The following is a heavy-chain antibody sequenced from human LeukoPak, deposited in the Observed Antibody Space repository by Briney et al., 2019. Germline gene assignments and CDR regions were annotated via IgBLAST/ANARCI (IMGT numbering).Heavy chain of an antibody. V-gene: IGHV4-34*01. CDR3: ARAINYSSSSGVDY. J-gene: IGHJ4*02. Sequence: SETLSLTCAVYGGSFSGYYWSWIRQPPGKGLEWIGEINHSGSTNYNPSLKSRVTISVDTSKSQFSLKLSSVTAADTAVYYCARAINYSSSSGVDYWGQGTLVTVSS. D-gene: IGHD6-6*01. CDR1: GGSFSGYY. CDR2: INHSGST.